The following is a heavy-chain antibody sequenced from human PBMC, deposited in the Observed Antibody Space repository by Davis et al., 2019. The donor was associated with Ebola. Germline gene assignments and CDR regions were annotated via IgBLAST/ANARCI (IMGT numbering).Heavy chain of an antibody. CDR1: GFDFNDHA. V-gene: IGHV3-23*01. Sequence: GGSLRLSCLVSGFDFNDHAMTWVRQAQGKGLEWVATITDRGYTTFYGDSVKGRFTIPRDNSRNTLYLQMDNLKAEDTARYYCSRLSLYFWGQGTLVTVSS. D-gene: IGHD3-9*01. J-gene: IGHJ4*02. CDR2: ITDRGYTT. CDR3: SRLSLYF.